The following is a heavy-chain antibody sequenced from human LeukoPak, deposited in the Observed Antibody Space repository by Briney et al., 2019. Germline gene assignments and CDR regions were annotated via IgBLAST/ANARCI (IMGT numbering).Heavy chain of an antibody. Sequence: GGSLRLSCAASGFTFSSYAMSWVRQAPGMGLEWVSAISGSGVATYYADSVKGRFTISRDNSKNTLYLQMNSLRAGDTAVYYCAKGNYDFWSGYPGLSYFDYWGQGTLVTVSS. CDR1: GFTFSSYA. J-gene: IGHJ4*02. D-gene: IGHD3-3*01. CDR2: ISGSGVAT. V-gene: IGHV3-23*01. CDR3: AKGNYDFWSGYPGLSYFDY.